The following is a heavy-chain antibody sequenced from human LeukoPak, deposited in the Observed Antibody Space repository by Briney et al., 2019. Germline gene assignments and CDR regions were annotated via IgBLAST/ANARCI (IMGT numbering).Heavy chain of an antibody. CDR1: GYTFTSYY. V-gene: IGHV1-46*01. J-gene: IGHJ6*02. D-gene: IGHD3-3*01. CDR3: ARDRVTIFGVVIIPFYYYYGMDV. CDR2: INPSGGST. Sequence: ASVTVSCTASGYTFTSYYMRWVRQAPGQGLEWMGKINPSGGSTSYAQKFQGRVTMTRDTSTSTVYMELSSLRSEDTAVYYCARDRVTIFGVVIIPFYYYYGMDVWGQGTTVTVSS.